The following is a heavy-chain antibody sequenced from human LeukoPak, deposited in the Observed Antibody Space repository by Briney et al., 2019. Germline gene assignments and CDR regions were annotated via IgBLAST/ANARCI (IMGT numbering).Heavy chain of an antibody. J-gene: IGHJ5*02. Sequence: SETLSLTCTVSGGSISSSSYYWGWIRQPPGKGLEWIGSIYYSGSTYYNPSLKSRVTMSVDTSKNQFSLKLSSVTAADTAVYYCARSGRFTIFGVVALRTGFDPWGQGTLVTVSS. CDR1: GGSISSSSYY. D-gene: IGHD3-3*01. V-gene: IGHV4-39*07. CDR3: ARSGRFTIFGVVALRTGFDP. CDR2: IYYSGST.